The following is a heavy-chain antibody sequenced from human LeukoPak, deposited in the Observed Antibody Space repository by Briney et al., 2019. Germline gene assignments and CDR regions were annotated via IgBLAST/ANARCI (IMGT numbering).Heavy chain of an antibody. V-gene: IGHV5-51*01. Sequence: GESLKISCKGSGYSFPSYWIGWVRQMPGKGLEWMGIIYPGDSDTRYSPSFQGQVTISADKSISTAYLQWSSLKASDTAMYYCARHDPIIAVAAHKAFDYWGQGTLVTVSS. D-gene: IGHD6-19*01. CDR1: GYSFPSYW. CDR3: ARHDPIIAVAAHKAFDY. J-gene: IGHJ4*02. CDR2: IYPGDSDT.